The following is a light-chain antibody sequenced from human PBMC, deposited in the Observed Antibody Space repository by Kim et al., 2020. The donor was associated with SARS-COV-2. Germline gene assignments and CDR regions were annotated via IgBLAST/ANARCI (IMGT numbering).Light chain of an antibody. Sequence: LSPGQTASITCSGDKLGDKYACWYQQKPGQSPVLVIYQDSKRPSGIPERFSGSNSGNTATLTISGTQAIDEADYYCQAWDSTHVVFGGGTHLTVL. CDR1: KLGDKY. CDR3: QAWDSTHVV. CDR2: QDS. J-gene: IGLJ2*01. V-gene: IGLV3-1*01.